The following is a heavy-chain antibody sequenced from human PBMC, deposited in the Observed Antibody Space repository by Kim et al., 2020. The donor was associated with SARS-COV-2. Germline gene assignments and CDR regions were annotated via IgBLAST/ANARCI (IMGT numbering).Heavy chain of an antibody. D-gene: IGHD2-8*01. CDR3: ARDGRYCTNGVCSHDAFDI. J-gene: IGHJ3*02. Sequence: GGSLRLSCAASGFTFSSYAMHWVRQAPGKGLEWVAVISYDGSNKYYADSVKGRFTISRDNSKNTLYLQMNSLRAEDTAVYYCARDGRYCTNGVCSHDAFDIWGQGTMVTVSS. CDR1: GFTFSSYA. V-gene: IGHV3-30-3*01. CDR2: ISYDGSNK.